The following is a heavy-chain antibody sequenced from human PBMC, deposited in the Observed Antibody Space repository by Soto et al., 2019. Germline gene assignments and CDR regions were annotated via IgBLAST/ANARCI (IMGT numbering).Heavy chain of an antibody. V-gene: IGHV4-59*01. D-gene: IGHD6-13*01. Sequence: PSETLSLTCTVSGGSISSYYWIWIRQPPGKGLEWIGYIYYSGSTYSNPSLQKRVTISVDTSKNQFFLKMSSVTAADTAVYYFARYLSSKAGFDPWGQGTLVTVSS. CDR3: ARYLSSKAGFDP. CDR2: IYYSGST. J-gene: IGHJ5*02. CDR1: GGSISSYY.